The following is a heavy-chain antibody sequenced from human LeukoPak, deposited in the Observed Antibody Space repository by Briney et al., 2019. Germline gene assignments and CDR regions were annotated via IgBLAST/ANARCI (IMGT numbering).Heavy chain of an antibody. CDR1: GGSFSGYY. CDR2: INHSGST. Sequence: SETLSLTCAVYGGSFSGYYWSWIRQPPGKGLEWIGEINHSGSTNYNPSLKSRVTISVDTSKNQFSLKLSSVTAADTAVYYCARDPYYDILTGYYREFHFDYWGQGTLVTVSS. D-gene: IGHD3-9*01. J-gene: IGHJ4*02. V-gene: IGHV4-34*01. CDR3: ARDPYYDILTGYYREFHFDY.